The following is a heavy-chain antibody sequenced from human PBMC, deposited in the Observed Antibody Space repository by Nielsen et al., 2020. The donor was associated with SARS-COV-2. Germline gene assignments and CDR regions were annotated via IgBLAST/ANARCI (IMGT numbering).Heavy chain of an antibody. J-gene: IGHJ6*02. CDR3: AKVGPKPGVKTNYGMDV. CDR1: GFSVSSSY. V-gene: IGHV3-53*01. D-gene: IGHD2-8*01. CDR2: IYRGGSI. Sequence: GGSLRLSCAASGFSVSSSYMSWVRQAPGKGLEWVSVIYRGGSIYYADSVKGRFTISRDNSKNTLYLQMNSLRAEDTAVYYCAKVGPKPGVKTNYGMDVWGQGTTVTVSS.